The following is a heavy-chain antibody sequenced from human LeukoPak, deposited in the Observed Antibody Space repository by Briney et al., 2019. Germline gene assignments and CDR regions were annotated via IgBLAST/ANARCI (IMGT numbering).Heavy chain of an antibody. CDR2: INGGNGNT. J-gene: IGHJ6*02. CDR1: GYTFTSYA. Sequence: ASVKVSCKGSGYTFTSYAMHWVRQAPGQRLEWMGWINGGNGNTKYSQKFQGRVTITRDTSVSTAYMELSSLRSEDTAVYYCASSIGYYDSSGYPDYGMDVWGQGTTVTVSS. D-gene: IGHD3-22*01. CDR3: ASSIGYYDSSGYPDYGMDV. V-gene: IGHV1-3*01.